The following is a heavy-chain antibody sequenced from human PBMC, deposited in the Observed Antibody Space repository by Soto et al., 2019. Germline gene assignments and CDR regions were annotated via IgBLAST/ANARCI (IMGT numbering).Heavy chain of an antibody. Sequence: HPGGSLRLSCTASGFLFNTYAMHWVRQAPAKGLEWVAVISYDARNTYYADSVKGRFTISRDNSKNALYLQMDSLRPEDTAVYYCARPGSGYDVLTGQYFFYFHAVDVWGQGTTVTVSS. CDR2: ISYDARNT. D-gene: IGHD3-9*01. CDR1: GFLFNTYA. J-gene: IGHJ6*02. V-gene: IGHV3-30*04. CDR3: ARPGSGYDVLTGQYFFYFHAVDV.